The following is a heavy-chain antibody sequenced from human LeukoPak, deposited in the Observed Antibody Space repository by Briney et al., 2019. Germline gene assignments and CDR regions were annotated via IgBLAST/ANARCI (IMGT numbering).Heavy chain of an antibody. V-gene: IGHV4-39*01. CDR3: ARGTYYCGSGSYYNALDY. Sequence: SETLSLTCTVSGGSISSSSYYWGWIRQPPGKGLEWIGSINYSGSTYYNPSLKSRVTIFVDTSKNQFSLKLRSVTAADTAVYYCARGTYYCGSGSYYNALDYWGQGTLVTVSS. J-gene: IGHJ4*02. CDR2: INYSGST. CDR1: GGSISSSSYY. D-gene: IGHD3-10*01.